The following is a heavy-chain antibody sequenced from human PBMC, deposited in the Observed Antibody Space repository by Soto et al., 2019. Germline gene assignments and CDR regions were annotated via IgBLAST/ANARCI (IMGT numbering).Heavy chain of an antibody. J-gene: IGHJ6*01. V-gene: IGHV1-69*08. CDR3: ARERLDSDLLTGQYLDYYYGLAV. CDR2: IIPLLGIA. D-gene: IGHD3-9*01. Sequence: QVQLVQSGAEVKKPGSSVKVSCKASGGTFSSYTFSWVRQAPGQGLEWMGRIIPLLGIANYTQKFQGRVTGTAEKSTSTIYKELSSLRTDDTEEYYCARERLDSDLLTGQYLDYYYGLAVWGLGTMVTVSS. CDR1: GGTFSSYT.